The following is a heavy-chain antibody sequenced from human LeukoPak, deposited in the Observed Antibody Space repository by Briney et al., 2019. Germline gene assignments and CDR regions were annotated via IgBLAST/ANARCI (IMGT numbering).Heavy chain of an antibody. Sequence: GGSLRLSCAAPGFTFSSDGMSWVRQAPGKGLEWVSSISASGGGTVYADSVKGRVTISRDNSKNTLYLQMNSLRAEDTAVYFCAKNLLGDAAYSWYFDLWGRGTLVTVSS. CDR2: ISASGGGT. D-gene: IGHD1-26*01. CDR1: GFTFSSDG. V-gene: IGHV3-23*01. J-gene: IGHJ2*01. CDR3: AKNLLGDAAYSWYFDL.